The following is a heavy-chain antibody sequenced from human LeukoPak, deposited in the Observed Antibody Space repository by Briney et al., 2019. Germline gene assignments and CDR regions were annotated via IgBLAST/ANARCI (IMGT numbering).Heavy chain of an antibody. Sequence: PGGSLRLSCAASGFPFSSYAMSWVRQAPGKGLEWVSALSGSGGTTYYADSVKGRFTISRDNSKNTLYLQVNSLRAEDTAVYYCANAISSGREYYFGYWGQGTLVTVSS. CDR3: ANAISSGREYYFGY. CDR2: LSGSGGTT. V-gene: IGHV3-23*01. CDR1: GFPFSSYA. D-gene: IGHD6-19*01. J-gene: IGHJ4*02.